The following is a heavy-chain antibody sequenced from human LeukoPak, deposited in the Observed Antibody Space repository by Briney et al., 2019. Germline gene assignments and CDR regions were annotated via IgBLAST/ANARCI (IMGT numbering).Heavy chain of an antibody. Sequence: SETLSLTCTVSGGSISSYSWSWIRQPAVKGLEWIGRMYTSGSTKYNPSLKSRVTMSVDTSKNQFSLKLSSVTAADTAVYYCARRSAALGYYYYYYMDVWGKGTTVTVSS. V-gene: IGHV4-4*07. J-gene: IGHJ6*03. CDR3: ARRSAALGYYYYYYMDV. D-gene: IGHD6-6*01. CDR1: GGSISSYS. CDR2: MYTSGST.